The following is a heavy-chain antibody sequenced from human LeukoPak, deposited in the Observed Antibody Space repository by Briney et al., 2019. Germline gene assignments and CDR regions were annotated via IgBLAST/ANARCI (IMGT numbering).Heavy chain of an antibody. Sequence: GGSLRLSCAASGFTFSSYSMNWVRQAPGKGLEWVSSISSSSSYIYYADSVKGRFTISRGNAKNSLYLQMNSLRAEDTAVYYCARDRCSGGSCYYFDYWGQGTLVTVSS. CDR2: ISSSSSYI. V-gene: IGHV3-21*01. J-gene: IGHJ4*02. CDR1: GFTFSSYS. D-gene: IGHD2-15*01. CDR3: ARDRCSGGSCYYFDY.